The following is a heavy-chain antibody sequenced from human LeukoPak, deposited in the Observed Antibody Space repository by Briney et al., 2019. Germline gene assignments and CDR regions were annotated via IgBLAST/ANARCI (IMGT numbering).Heavy chain of an antibody. D-gene: IGHD3-22*01. Sequence: SETLSLTCTVSGGSISSYYWSWIRQPAGKGLEWIGRIYISGSTNYNPSLESRVTMSVDTSKNQFSLKLSSVTAADTAVYYCARDRYYYDSSGYRFFDYWGQGTLVTVSS. J-gene: IGHJ4*02. CDR1: GGSISSYY. CDR3: ARDRYYYDSSGYRFFDY. V-gene: IGHV4-4*07. CDR2: IYISGST.